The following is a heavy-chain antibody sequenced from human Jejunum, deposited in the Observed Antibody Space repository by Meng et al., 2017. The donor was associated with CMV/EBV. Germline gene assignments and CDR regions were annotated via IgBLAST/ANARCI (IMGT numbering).Heavy chain of an antibody. Sequence: GFHFGSFAMDWVRQAPGKGLEWVTMISFDGAKTYYAESVKGRFTISRDNSNNALYLQMDSLRPEDTAVYYCARGKNGAYDPCFDYWGQGTLVTVSS. J-gene: IGHJ4*02. CDR1: GFHFGSFA. D-gene: IGHD3-22*01. CDR3: ARGKNGAYDPCFDY. CDR2: ISFDGAKT. V-gene: IGHV3-30-3*01.